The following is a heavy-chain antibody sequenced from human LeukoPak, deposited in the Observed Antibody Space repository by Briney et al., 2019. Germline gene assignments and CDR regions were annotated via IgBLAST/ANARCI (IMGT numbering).Heavy chain of an antibody. CDR1: GYTFTSYY. J-gene: IGHJ6*02. CDR3: ARDQTSTVTTPGYYYYGMDV. CDR2: INPSGGST. Sequence: GASVKVSCKASGYTFTSYYMHWVRQAPGQGLEWMGLINPSGGSTSYAQKFQGRVTMTRDTSTSTVYMELSSLRSEDTAVYYCARDQTSTVTTPGYYYYGMDVWGQGTTVTVSS. D-gene: IGHD4-17*01. V-gene: IGHV1-46*01.